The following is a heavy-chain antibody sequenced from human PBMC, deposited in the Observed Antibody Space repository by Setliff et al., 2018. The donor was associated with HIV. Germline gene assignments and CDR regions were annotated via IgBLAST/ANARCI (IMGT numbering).Heavy chain of an antibody. D-gene: IGHD2-2*01. CDR3: AKEQVPAAIQFHYYYMDV. J-gene: IGHJ6*03. V-gene: IGHV3-20*04. CDR1: GFTFDDYG. Sequence: GGSLRLSCAASGFTFDDYGMTWVRQAPGKGLEWVSGINWNGGGTGYADSVKGRFTISRDNTKNSLYLQMNSLRAEDTALYYCAKEQVPAAIQFHYYYMDVWGKGTTVTVSS. CDR2: INWNGGGT.